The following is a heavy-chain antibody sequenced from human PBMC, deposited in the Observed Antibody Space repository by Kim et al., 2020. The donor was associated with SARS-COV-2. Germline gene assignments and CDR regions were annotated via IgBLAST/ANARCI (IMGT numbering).Heavy chain of an antibody. D-gene: IGHD3-22*01. CDR1: GFTFSSYA. J-gene: IGHJ4*02. V-gene: IGHV3-23*01. CDR2: ISGSGGST. Sequence: GGSLRLSCAASGFTFSSYAMSWVRQAPGKGLEWVSAISGSGGSTYYPDSVKGRFTISRDNSKNTLYLQMNSLRAEDTAVYYCAKEGHYYDSSGYYGYWGQGTLVTVSS. CDR3: AKEGHYYDSSGYYGY.